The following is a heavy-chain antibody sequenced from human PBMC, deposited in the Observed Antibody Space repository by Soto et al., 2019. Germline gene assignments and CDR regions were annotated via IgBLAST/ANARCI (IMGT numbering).Heavy chain of an antibody. J-gene: IGHJ5*02. D-gene: IGHD6-6*01. CDR1: GGSISSYY. V-gene: IGHV4-59*01. CDR3: ARGSPIAARGWFDP. Sequence: QVQLQESGPGLVKPSETLSLTCTVSGGSISSYYWSWLRQPPGKGLAWIGYIYYSGSTNYNPSLKSRVTIAVDTSKNRFSLEMSSVTAADTVVYYCARGSPIAARGWFDPWGQGTLVTDSS. CDR2: IYYSGST.